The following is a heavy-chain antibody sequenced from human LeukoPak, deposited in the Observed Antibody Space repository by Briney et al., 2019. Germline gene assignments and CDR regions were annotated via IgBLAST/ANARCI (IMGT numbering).Heavy chain of an antibody. V-gene: IGHV3-53*01. J-gene: IGHJ3*02. D-gene: IGHD3-22*01. Sequence: GGSLRLSCAASGFTVSSNYMSWVRQAPGKGLEWVSVIYSGGSTYYADSVKGRFTISRDNSKNTLYLQMNSLRAEDTAVYYCAKSAYDSSGYYFLADAFDIWGQGTMVTVSS. CDR2: IYSGGST. CDR1: GFTVSSNY. CDR3: AKSAYDSSGYYFLADAFDI.